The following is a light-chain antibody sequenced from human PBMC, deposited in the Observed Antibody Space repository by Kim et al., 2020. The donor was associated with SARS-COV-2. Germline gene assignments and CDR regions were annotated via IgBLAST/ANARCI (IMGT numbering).Light chain of an antibody. Sequence: PGKEATFSGPGSTSISGNNYVPWYQQLPGTAPKLLIYDNNERPSGVPDRFSGSKSGTSATLGITGLQTGDEADYYCGTWDSSLSAVFGGGTQLTVL. CDR2: DNN. CDR3: GTWDSSLSAV. CDR1: TSISGNNY. V-gene: IGLV1-51*01. J-gene: IGLJ2*01.